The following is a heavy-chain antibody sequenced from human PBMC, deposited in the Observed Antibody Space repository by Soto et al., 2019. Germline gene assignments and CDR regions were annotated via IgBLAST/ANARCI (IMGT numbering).Heavy chain of an antibody. CDR1: GDSVSSNSAA. CDR2: TYYRSKWYN. D-gene: IGHD6-19*01. Sequence: PSQTLSLTCAISGDSVSSNSAAWNWIRQSPSRGLEWLGRTYYRSKWYNDYAVSVKSRITINPDTSKNQFSLQLNSVTPEDTAVYYCARIAVAEHYYYYYGMDVWGQGTTVTVSS. CDR3: ARIAVAEHYYYYYGMDV. J-gene: IGHJ6*02. V-gene: IGHV6-1*01.